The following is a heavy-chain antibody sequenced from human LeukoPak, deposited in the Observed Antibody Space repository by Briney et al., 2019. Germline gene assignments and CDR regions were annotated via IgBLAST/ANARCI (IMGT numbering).Heavy chain of an antibody. CDR2: ISSSSTYI. J-gene: IGHJ6*03. CDR3: ARFLGYCSSTSCARYMDV. Sequence: GGSLRLSCAASGFTFSRYSIHWVRQGPGKGLEWVSSISSSSTYIYYADSVKGRFTISRDNAKNSLYLQMNSLRAEDTAVYYCARFLGYCSSTSCARYMDVWGKGTTVTVSS. CDR1: GFTFSRYS. D-gene: IGHD2-2*01. V-gene: IGHV3-21*01.